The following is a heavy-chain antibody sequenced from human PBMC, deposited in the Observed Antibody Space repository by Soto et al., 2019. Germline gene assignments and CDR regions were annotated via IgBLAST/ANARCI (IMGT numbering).Heavy chain of an antibody. V-gene: IGHV4-59*01. J-gene: IGHJ4*02. D-gene: IGHD2-21*02. CDR1: GGSISSYY. CDR3: ARTVVVTAIQRYFDY. Sequence: SETLSLTCTVSGGSISSYYWSWIRQPPGKGLEWIGYIYYTGSTNYNPSLKSRVTISVDTSKNQFSLKLSSVTAADTAVYYCARTVVVTAIQRYFDYWGQGTLVTVSS. CDR2: IYYTGST.